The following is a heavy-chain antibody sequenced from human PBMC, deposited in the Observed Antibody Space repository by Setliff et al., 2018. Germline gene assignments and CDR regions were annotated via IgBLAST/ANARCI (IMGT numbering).Heavy chain of an antibody. J-gene: IGHJ4*02. CDR2: IYYSGST. Sequence: SETLSLTCTVSGYSISSGYYWGWIRQPPGKGLEWIGCIYYSGSTYYNPSLKSRVTISLDTSKNQFSLKLTSVTAADTAVYYCASGLNWLSSTEFDYWGQRTLVTVSS. CDR3: ASGLNWLSSTEFDY. V-gene: IGHV4-38-2*02. CDR1: GYSISSGYY. D-gene: IGHD1-20*01.